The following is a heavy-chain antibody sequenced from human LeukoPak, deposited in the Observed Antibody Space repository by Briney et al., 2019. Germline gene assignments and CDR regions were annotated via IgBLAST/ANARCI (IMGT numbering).Heavy chain of an antibody. J-gene: IGHJ3*02. CDR1: GSTFSDYW. CDR3: ARSYYHILTGYWVDDTFDI. CDR2: IESDGSST. V-gene: IGHV3-74*01. D-gene: IGHD3-9*01. Sequence: GGSLRLSCAASGSTFSDYWMHWVRQGPGKGLEWVSRIESDGSSTSYADSVKGRFTISRDNAKNTLYLQMNSLRAEDTAVYYCARSYYHILTGYWVDDTFDIWGQGTMVTVSS.